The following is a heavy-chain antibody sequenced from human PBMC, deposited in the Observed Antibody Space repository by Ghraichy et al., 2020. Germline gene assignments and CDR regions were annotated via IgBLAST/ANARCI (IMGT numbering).Heavy chain of an antibody. CDR3: ARGSTVVRFIYYDGMDV. J-gene: IGHJ6*02. CDR1: GFTFSGYP. Sequence: GESLNISCVGSGFTFSGYPMNWVRQSPGKGLEWVSYITSSSRTISYADSVKGRFTISRDNAHNSLYLQMNSLRDEDTAVYYCARGSTVVRFIYYDGMDVWGQGTTVTVSS. D-gene: IGHD4-23*01. V-gene: IGHV3-48*02. CDR2: ITSSSRTI.